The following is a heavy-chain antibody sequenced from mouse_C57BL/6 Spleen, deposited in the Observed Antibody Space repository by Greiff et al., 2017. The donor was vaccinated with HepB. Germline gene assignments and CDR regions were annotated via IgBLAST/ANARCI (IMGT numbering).Heavy chain of an antibody. V-gene: IGHV1-64*01. D-gene: IGHD2-1*01. CDR2: IHPNSGST. CDR3: ARGGIGNYEMDY. CDR1: GYTFTSYW. J-gene: IGHJ4*01. Sequence: QVQLQQPGAELVKPGASVKLSCKASGYTFTSYWMHWVKQRPGQGLEWIGMIHPNSGSTNYNEKFKGKATLTVDKSSSTAYMQLSSLTSEDSAVYYCARGGIGNYEMDYWGQGTSVTVSS.